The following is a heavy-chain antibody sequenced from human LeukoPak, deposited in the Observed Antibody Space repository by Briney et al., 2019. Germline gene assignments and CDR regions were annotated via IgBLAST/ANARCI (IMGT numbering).Heavy chain of an antibody. CDR3: AKARRNSGSYGRCYFDS. CDR1: GFTFSSYG. Sequence: GGSLRLSCAASGFTFSSYGMSWVRQAPGKGLEWVSAISGSGGTTYYADSVRGRFTISGDNSKNTLYLQMNSLRAEDTAVYYCAKARRNSGSYGRCYFDSWGQGTLVTVSS. J-gene: IGHJ4*02. CDR2: ISGSGGTT. V-gene: IGHV3-23*01. D-gene: IGHD3-10*01.